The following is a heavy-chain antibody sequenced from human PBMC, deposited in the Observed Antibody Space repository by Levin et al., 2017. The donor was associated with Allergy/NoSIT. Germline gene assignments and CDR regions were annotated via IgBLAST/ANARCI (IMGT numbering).Heavy chain of an antibody. CDR3: KTRFIAVAG. J-gene: IGHJ4*02. CDR1: GFTFGDYA. CDR2: IRSKAYGGTT. V-gene: IGHV3-49*03. Sequence: GESLKISCTASGFTFGDYAMSWFRQAPGKGLEWVGFIRSKAYGGTTEYAASVKGRFTISRDDSKSIAYLQMNSLKTEDTAVYYCKTRFIAVAGWGQGTLVTVSS. D-gene: IGHD6-19*01.